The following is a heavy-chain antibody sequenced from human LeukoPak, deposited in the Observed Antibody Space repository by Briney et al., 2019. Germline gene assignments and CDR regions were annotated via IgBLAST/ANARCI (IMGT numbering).Heavy chain of an antibody. V-gene: IGHV5-51*01. CDR2: IYPGDSDT. CDR3: ARQARGGYFDY. CDR1: GYSFTSYW. J-gene: IGHJ4*02. D-gene: IGHD6-6*01. Sequence: GESLKISCKGSGYSFTSYWIGGVRQIPGKGLEWMGIIYPGDSDTRYRPSFQGQVTISADKSISTAYLQWISLKASDTAMYYCARQARGGYFDYWGQGTLVTVSS.